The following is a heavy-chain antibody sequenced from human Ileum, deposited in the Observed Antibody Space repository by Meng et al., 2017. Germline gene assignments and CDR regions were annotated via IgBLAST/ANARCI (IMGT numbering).Heavy chain of an antibody. CDR1: GFTVSSNY. V-gene: IGHV3-53*01. CDR2: IYSDGST. Sequence: EGQLVEPGGGLSQPGGSLRLTCAASGFTVSSNYMSWVRQAPGKGLEWVSVIYSDGSTYYADSVKGRFTISRDNSNNTLYLRMNSLRADDTAVYYCARYRSGSSDYWGPGTLVTVSS. J-gene: IGHJ4*02. CDR3: ARYRSGSSDY. D-gene: IGHD6-19*01.